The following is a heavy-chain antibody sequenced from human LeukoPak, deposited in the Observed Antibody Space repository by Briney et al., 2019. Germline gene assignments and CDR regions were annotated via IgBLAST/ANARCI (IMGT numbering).Heavy chain of an antibody. CDR2: IYSGGST. CDR1: GFTFSSYS. D-gene: IGHD3-10*01. Sequence: GGSLRLSCAASGFTFSSYSMNWVRQAPGKGLEWVSVIYSGGSTYYADSVKGRFTISRDNSKNTLYLQMNSLRAEDTAVYYCAREILLWFGESDDAFDIWGQGTMVTVSS. J-gene: IGHJ3*02. V-gene: IGHV3-66*01. CDR3: AREILLWFGESDDAFDI.